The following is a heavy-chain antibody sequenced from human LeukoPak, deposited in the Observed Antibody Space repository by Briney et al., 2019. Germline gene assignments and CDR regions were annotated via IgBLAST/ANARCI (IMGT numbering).Heavy chain of an antibody. CDR2: ISAHNGNT. CDR3: ARRSSSSGYYYYYGMDV. CDR1: GYSFTSYG. D-gene: IGHD6-6*01. V-gene: IGHV1-18*01. Sequence: EASVTVSCKASGYSFTSYGISWVRQAPGRGLEWMGWISAHNGNTNYAQKVQGRVTMTTDTSTSTAYMELRSLRSDDTAVYYCARRSSSSGYYYYYGMDVWGQGTTVTVSS. J-gene: IGHJ6*02.